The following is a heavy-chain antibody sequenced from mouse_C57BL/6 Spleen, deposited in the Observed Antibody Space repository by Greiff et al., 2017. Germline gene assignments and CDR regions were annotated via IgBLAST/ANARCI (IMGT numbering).Heavy chain of an antibody. J-gene: IGHJ3*01. Sequence: QVHVKQSGAELVRPGASVTLSCKASGYTFTDYEMHWVKQTPVHGLEWIGAIDPETGGTAYNQKFKGKAILTADKSSSTAYMELRSLTSEDSAVYYCTKGPDWFAYWGQGTLVTVSA. CDR2: IDPETGGT. D-gene: IGHD3-3*01. CDR1: GYTFTDYE. V-gene: IGHV1-15*01. CDR3: TKGPDWFAY.